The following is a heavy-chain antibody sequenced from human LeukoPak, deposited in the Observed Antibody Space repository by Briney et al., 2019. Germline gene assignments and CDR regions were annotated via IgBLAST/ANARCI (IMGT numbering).Heavy chain of an antibody. Sequence: ASVRVSCKASGYTFTAYFIHWVRQAPGQGLEWMGRINPNSGGANYGQQLQGRVTMTRDRSINTAYMELSRLRSDDTAMYYCARDQGDGGNTFDPWGQGTLVTVSS. V-gene: IGHV1-2*06. CDR1: GYTFTAYF. CDR2: INPNSGGA. J-gene: IGHJ5*02. CDR3: ARDQGDGGNTFDP. D-gene: IGHD4-23*01.